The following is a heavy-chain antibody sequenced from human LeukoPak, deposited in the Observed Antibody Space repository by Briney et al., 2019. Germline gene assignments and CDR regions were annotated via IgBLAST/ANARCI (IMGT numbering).Heavy chain of an antibody. J-gene: IGHJ4*02. CDR2: IYSSGST. CDR3: ARKDGDY. CDR1: GASISTFH. V-gene: IGHV4-4*07. Sequence: PSETLSLTCSVSGASISTFHWTWFRQPAGRGLEWIGLIYSSGSTLLNPSLKNRVATSVDLTKNQLSLKLTSVTAADTAMYFCARKDGDYWGRGTLVTVSS.